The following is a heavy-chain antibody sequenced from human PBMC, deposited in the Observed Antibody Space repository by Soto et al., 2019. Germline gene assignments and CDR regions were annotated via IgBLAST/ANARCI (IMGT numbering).Heavy chain of an antibody. CDR2: IYHSGST. V-gene: IGHV4-4*02. CDR1: GGSISSSNW. J-gene: IGHJ3*02. CDR3: ARRINYGGWVDAFDI. Sequence: PSETLSLTCAVSGGSISSSNWWSWVRQPPGKGLEWIGEIYHSGSTNYNPSLKSRVTISVDKSKNQFSLRLSSVTAADTAVYYCARRINYGGWVDAFDIWGQGTMVTVSS. D-gene: IGHD4-17*01.